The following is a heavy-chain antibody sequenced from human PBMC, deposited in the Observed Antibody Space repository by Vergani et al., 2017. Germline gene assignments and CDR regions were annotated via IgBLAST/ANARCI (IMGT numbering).Heavy chain of an antibody. D-gene: IGHD4-23*01. V-gene: IGHV4-59*08. CDR1: GGSISSYY. Sequence: QVQLQESGPGLVKPSETLSLTCTVSGGSISSYYWSWIRQPPGKGLEWIGYIYYSGSTNYNPSLKSRVTISVDTSKNQFSLKLSSVTAADTAVYYCARPSTVVTTGAFDYWGQGTLVTVSS. CDR3: ARPSTVVTTGAFDY. J-gene: IGHJ4*02. CDR2: IYYSGST.